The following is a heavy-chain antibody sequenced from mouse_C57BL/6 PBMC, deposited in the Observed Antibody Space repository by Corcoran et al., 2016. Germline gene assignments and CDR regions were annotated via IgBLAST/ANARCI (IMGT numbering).Heavy chain of an antibody. CDR2: SFPGSGST. D-gene: IGHD2-4*01. V-gene: IGHV1-75*01. CDR3: ARYDYDWYFDY. J-gene: IGHJ2*01. CDR1: GYTFTDYY. Sequence: QVQLQQSGPELVKPGASVKISCKASGYTFTDYYINWVMQRPGQGLEWIGWSFPGSGSTYYNEKFTGKDTLTVDKSSSTAYMLLSSLTSEDSAVDFWARYDYDWYFDYWGTGTTLTVSS.